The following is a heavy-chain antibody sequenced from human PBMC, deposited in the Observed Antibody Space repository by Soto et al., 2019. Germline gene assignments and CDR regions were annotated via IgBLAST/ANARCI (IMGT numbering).Heavy chain of an antibody. CDR2: IKQDGSEK. Sequence: GGSLRLSCAASGFTFSSYWMSWVRQAPGKGLEWVANIKQDGSEKYYVDSVKGRFTISRDNAKNSLYLQMNSLRAEDTAVYYCSRDGGSGYSYGYLGYYFDYWGQGTLVTVSS. CDR3: SRDGGSGYSYGYLGYYFDY. D-gene: IGHD5-18*01. CDR1: GFTFSSYW. J-gene: IGHJ4*02. V-gene: IGHV3-7*01.